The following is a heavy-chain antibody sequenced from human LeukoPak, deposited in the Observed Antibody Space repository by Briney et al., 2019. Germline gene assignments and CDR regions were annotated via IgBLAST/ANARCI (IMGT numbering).Heavy chain of an antibody. CDR1: GFTFSSYA. Sequence: GGSLRLSCAASGFTFSSYAMSWVRQAPGKGLEGVSAISGSGGNTYYADSVKGRFTISRDNSKNTLYLQMNSLRAEDTAVYYCAKRLDYYYGMDVWGHGTTVTVSS. V-gene: IGHV3-23*01. J-gene: IGHJ6*02. CDR2: ISGSGGNT. CDR3: AKRLDYYYGMDV.